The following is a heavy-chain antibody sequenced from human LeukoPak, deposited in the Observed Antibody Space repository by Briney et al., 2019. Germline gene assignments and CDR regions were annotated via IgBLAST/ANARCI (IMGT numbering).Heavy chain of an antibody. CDR3: ARDSPRITMVRGVTGAYYFDY. J-gene: IGHJ4*02. V-gene: IGHV1-18*01. CDR1: GGTFSSYA. CDR2: ISAYNGNT. D-gene: IGHD3-10*01. Sequence: ASVKVSCKASGGTFSSYAISWVRQAPGQGLEWMGWISAYNGNTNYAQKLQGRVTMTTDTSTSTAYMELRSLRSDDTAVYYCARDSPRITMVRGVTGAYYFDYWGQGTLVTVSS.